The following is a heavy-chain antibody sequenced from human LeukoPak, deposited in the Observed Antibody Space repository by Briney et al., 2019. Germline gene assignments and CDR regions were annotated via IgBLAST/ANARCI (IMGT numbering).Heavy chain of an antibody. V-gene: IGHV5-51*01. D-gene: IGHD3-22*01. CDR2: VYPGDSDT. Sequence: GESLKISCKGSGYSFISYWIGWVRQMPGKGLEWMGIVYPGDSDTRYSPSFQGQVTISADKSISTVYLQWSSLKAPDTAMYYCARQGYGYYDTSGYLPLGYWGQGTLVTVSS. J-gene: IGHJ4*02. CDR3: ARQGYGYYDTSGYLPLGY. CDR1: GYSFISYW.